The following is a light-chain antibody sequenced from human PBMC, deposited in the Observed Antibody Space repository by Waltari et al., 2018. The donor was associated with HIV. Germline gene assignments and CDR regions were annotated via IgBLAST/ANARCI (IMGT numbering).Light chain of an antibody. CDR1: SSHVGGYSY. J-gene: IGLJ3*02. Sequence: QSALTQPPSASGSHGQSVTLSSTGTSSHVGGYSYVSWYQQHPGKAPNLMIYEVSKRPSGVPDRFSGSKSGNTASLTVSGLQAEDEADYYCSSYAGSNNLVFGGGTKLTVL. V-gene: IGLV2-8*01. CDR3: SSYAGSNNLV. CDR2: EVS.